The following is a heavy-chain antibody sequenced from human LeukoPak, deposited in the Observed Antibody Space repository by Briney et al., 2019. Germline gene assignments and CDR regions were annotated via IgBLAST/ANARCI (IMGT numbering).Heavy chain of an antibody. J-gene: IGHJ5*02. D-gene: IGHD3-22*01. CDR3: ARDNSVDDNAWWFDP. CDR2: MNPNSGNT. Sequence: ASVKVSCKASGYTFISYDINWVRQATGQGLEWMGWMNPNSGNTGYAQKFQGRVTMTRDMSTSTDYLELSSLRSEGTAIYYCARDNSVDDNAWWFDPWGQGTLVTVSS. CDR1: GYTFISYD. V-gene: IGHV1-8*02.